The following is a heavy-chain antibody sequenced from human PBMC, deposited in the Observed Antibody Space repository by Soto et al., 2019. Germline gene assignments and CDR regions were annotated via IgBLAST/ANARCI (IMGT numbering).Heavy chain of an antibody. J-gene: IGHJ4*02. CDR2: ISYDGSNK. CDR1: GFTFSSYA. CDR3: AREDAPHLKYSSGFDY. D-gene: IGHD6-19*01. V-gene: IGHV3-30-3*01. Sequence: QVQLVESGGGVVQPGRSLRLSCAASGFTFSSYAMHWVRQAPGKGLEWVAVISYDGSNKYYADSVKGRFTISRENSKNTLYLQMNSLRAEDTAVYYCAREDAPHLKYSSGFDYWGQGTLVTVSS.